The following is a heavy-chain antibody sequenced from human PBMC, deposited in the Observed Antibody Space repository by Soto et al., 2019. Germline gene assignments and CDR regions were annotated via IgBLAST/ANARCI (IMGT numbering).Heavy chain of an antibody. J-gene: IGHJ5*02. Sequence: GGSLRLSCAASGFTFSSYAMSWVRQAPGKGLEWVSAISGSGGSTYYADSVKGRFTISRDNSKNTLYLQMNSLRAEDTAVYYCAKAGYSRSWYKVKQGYNWFDPWGQGTLVTVSS. V-gene: IGHV3-23*01. CDR1: GFTFSSYA. CDR3: AKAGYSRSWYKVKQGYNWFDP. CDR2: ISGSGGST. D-gene: IGHD6-13*01.